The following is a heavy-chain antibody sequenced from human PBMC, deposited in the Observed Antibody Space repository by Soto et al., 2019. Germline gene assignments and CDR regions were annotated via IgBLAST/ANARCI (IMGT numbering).Heavy chain of an antibody. J-gene: IGHJ5*02. CDR3: ARGQGASPLNWFAP. CDR1: GGPFSGYY. Sequence: SVTLSLTCAVYGGPFSGYYWTWIRQPPGKGLEWIGEINHSGSTNYNPSLKSRVTISVDTSKNQFSLKLSSVTAADTVVYYCARGQGASPLNWFAPWGQGTLVTVSS. V-gene: IGHV4-34*01. CDR2: INHSGST.